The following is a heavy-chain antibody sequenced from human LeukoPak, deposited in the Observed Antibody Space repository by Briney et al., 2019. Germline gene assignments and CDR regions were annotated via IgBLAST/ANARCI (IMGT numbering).Heavy chain of an antibody. CDR3: ASDAPPLQYCSSTTGYDY. J-gene: IGHJ4*02. D-gene: IGHD2-2*01. V-gene: IGHV3-21*01. CDR2: ISSSSRSI. CDR1: GFTFSSFN. Sequence: PGGSLRLSCAAAGFTFSSFNMNWVRQAPGKGLEWVSSISSSSRSIHYADSVKGRFTISRDNAKNSLYLQMNSLRAEDTAVYYCASDAPPLQYCSSTTGYDYWGQGTLVTVSS.